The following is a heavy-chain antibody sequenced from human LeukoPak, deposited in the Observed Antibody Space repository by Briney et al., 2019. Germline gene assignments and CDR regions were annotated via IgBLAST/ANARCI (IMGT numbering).Heavy chain of an antibody. CDR1: GGSFSGYY. Sequence: SETLSLTCAVYGGSFSGYYWSWIRQPPGKGLEWIGEINHSGSTNYNPSLKSRVTISVDTFKNQFSLKLSSVTAADTAVYYCASFIAAAGRDYWGQGTLVTVSS. J-gene: IGHJ4*02. CDR2: INHSGST. D-gene: IGHD6-13*01. V-gene: IGHV4-34*01. CDR3: ASFIAAAGRDY.